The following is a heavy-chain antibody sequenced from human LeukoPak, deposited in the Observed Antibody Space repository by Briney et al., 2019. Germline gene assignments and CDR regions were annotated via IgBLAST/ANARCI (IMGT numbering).Heavy chain of an antibody. CDR1: GGSISSGGYY. CDR3: ARDRDSTNYFDY. CDR2: IYYSGTT. D-gene: IGHD2/OR15-2a*01. Sequence: SQTLSLTCTVSGGSISSGGYYWSWIRQHPGKGVEWIGSIYYSGTTYYNPSLKSRVTISVDTSKNQFSLKLSSVTAADTAVYYCARDRDSTNYFDYWGQGTLVTVSS. V-gene: IGHV4-31*03. J-gene: IGHJ4*02.